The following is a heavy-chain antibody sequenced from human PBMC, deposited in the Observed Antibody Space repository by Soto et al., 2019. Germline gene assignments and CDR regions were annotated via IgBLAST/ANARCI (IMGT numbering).Heavy chain of an antibody. CDR3: ARDGGRHAGGIDY. D-gene: IGHD1-26*01. CDR1: GGTFSSYS. CDR2: IIPIFGTA. V-gene: IGHV1-69*01. J-gene: IGHJ4*02. Sequence: QVQLVQPGAEVKKPGSSVKVSCKASGGTFSSYSINWVRQAPGQGLEWMGEIIPIFGTANYAQKFQGRVTNTADESTSTAYMEPSSLRSEDTAVYYCARDGGRHAGGIDYWGQGTLVTVSS.